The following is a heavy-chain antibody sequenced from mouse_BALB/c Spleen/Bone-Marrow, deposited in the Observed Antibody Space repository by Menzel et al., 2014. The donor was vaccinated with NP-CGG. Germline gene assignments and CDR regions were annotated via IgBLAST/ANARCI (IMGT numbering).Heavy chain of an antibody. CDR3: ARGGDNFAWFAY. CDR1: GYTFTTYW. CDR2: VDPSDGYT. D-gene: IGHD1-3*01. Sequence: GAELVTPGASVKLSCKASGYTFTTYWMHWVKQRPGHGLEWIGQVDPSDGYTNYSQMFKGKATLTVDKSSSTAYMQLSSLSSEDSAVYYCARGGDNFAWFAYWGQGTLVTVSA. V-gene: IGHV1-69*02. J-gene: IGHJ3*01.